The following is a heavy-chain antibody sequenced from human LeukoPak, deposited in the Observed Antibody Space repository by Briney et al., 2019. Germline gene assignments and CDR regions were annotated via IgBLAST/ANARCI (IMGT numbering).Heavy chain of an antibody. CDR3: ARSVPQPIAARPSYAFDI. D-gene: IGHD6-6*01. J-gene: IGHJ3*02. V-gene: IGHV4-59*01. CDR2: IYYSGST. Sequence: SETLSLTCAVSGGSISSYYWSWIRQPPGKGLEWIGYIYYSGSTNYNPSLKSRVTISVDTSKNQFSLKLSSVTAADTAVYYCARSVPQPIAARPSYAFDIWGQGTMVTVSS. CDR1: GGSISSYY.